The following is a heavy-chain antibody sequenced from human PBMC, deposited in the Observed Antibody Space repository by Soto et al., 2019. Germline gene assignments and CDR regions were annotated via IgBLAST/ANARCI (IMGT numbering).Heavy chain of an antibody. CDR1: GFTFSSYW. J-gene: IGHJ4*02. D-gene: IGHD3-3*01. V-gene: IGHV3-7*03. CDR2: IKHDGSEK. Sequence: GGSLRLSCAASGFTFSSYWMSWVRQAPGKGLEWVANIKHDGSEKYYVDSVKGRFTISRDNAKNSLYLQMNSLRAEDTAVYYCARERAEDYGFWSGYYTGMDYFDSWGQGTLVTVSS. CDR3: ARERAEDYGFWSGYYTGMDYFDS.